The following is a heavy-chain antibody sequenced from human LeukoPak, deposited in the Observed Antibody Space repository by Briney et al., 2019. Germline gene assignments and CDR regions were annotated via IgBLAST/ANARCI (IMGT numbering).Heavy chain of an antibody. CDR1: GFTFTNYA. CDR3: AKDGSYYFDY. J-gene: IGHJ4*02. Sequence: GGSLRLSCAASGFTFTNYAMSWVRQVPGKGLEWVSAISGSGTRTYYADSVKGRFTISRDNSKNTPYLQMNSLRAEDTAVYYCAKDGSYYFDYWGQGTLVTVSS. V-gene: IGHV3-23*01. CDR2: ISGSGTRT.